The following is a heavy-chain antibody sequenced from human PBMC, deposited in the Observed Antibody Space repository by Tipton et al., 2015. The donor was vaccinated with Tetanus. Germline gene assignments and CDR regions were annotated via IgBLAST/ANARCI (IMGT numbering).Heavy chain of an antibody. CDR1: GFTFSDYA. J-gene: IGHJ4*02. Sequence: SLRLSCVVSGFTFSDYAMHRVRQAPGKGLEWVAVISYDGSNKYYADSVKGRFTISRDNSKNTLYLQMNSLGVEDTAMYYCGRDSSCSTTSCYLGNWGQGTLVTVSS. D-gene: IGHD2-2*01. V-gene: IGHV3-30-3*01. CDR2: ISYDGSNK. CDR3: GRDSSCSTTSCYLGN.